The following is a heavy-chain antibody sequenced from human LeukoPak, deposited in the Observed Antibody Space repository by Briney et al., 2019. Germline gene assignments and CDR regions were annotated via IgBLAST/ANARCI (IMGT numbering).Heavy chain of an antibody. D-gene: IGHD7-27*01. CDR3: ARVRNWGNYFDY. Sequence: SETLSLTCTVSGGSISSYYWSWIRQPPGKGLEWIGYIYYSGSTNYNPSLKSRVTISVDTSKNQFSLKLSSVTAADTAVYYCARVRNWGNYFDYWGQGTLVTVSS. CDR1: GGSISSYY. V-gene: IGHV4-59*08. CDR2: IYYSGST. J-gene: IGHJ4*02.